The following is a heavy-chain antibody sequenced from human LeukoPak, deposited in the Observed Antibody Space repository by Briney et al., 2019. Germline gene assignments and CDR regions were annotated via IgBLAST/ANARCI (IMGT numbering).Heavy chain of an antibody. J-gene: IGHJ4*02. CDR2: IYYSGGT. CDR1: GGSISSNTYY. V-gene: IGHV4-39*07. D-gene: IGHD5-18*01. CDR3: ARRDVYTAMVDY. Sequence: SETLSLTCTVSGGSISSNTYYWGWIRQPPGKGLEWIGYIYYSGGTYYNPSLKSRVTISVDTSKNQFSLKLTSVTAADTAVYYCARRDVYTAMVDYWGQGTLVTVSS.